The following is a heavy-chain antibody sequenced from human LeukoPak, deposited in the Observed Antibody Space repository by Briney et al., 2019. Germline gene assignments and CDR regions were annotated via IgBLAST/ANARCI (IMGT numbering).Heavy chain of an antibody. CDR3: GRTYFDFWSSYYPVDD. J-gene: IGHJ4*02. V-gene: IGHV3-9*01. CDR2: ISWNSGSI. CDR1: GFTFDDYA. D-gene: IGHD3-3*01. Sequence: PGRSLRLSCAASGFTFDDYAMHWVRQAPGKGLEWVSGISWNSGSIGYADSVKGRFTISRDNSKFMVYLQMNSLRAEDTAMYYCGRTYFDFWSSYYPVDDWGQGTLVAVSS.